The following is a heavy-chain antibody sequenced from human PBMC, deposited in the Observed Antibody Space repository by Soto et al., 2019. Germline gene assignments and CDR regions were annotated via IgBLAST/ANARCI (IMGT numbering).Heavy chain of an antibody. Sequence: CLRLSCAAYGFTFRDYAMHWVRQAPGKGLEWVAVVSHDGRNTHYADSVKGRFTISRDSSKNTVSLEMTSLRAEDTAVYYCAKGGRQWLVTSDFNYWGQGALVTVSS. CDR2: VSHDGRNT. J-gene: IGHJ4*02. D-gene: IGHD6-19*01. CDR1: GFTFRDYA. CDR3: AKGGRQWLVTSDFNY. V-gene: IGHV3-30*18.